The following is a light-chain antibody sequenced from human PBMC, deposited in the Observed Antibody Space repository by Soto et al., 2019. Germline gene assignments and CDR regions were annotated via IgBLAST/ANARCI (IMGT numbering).Light chain of an antibody. J-gene: IGKJ1*01. CDR2: KAS. V-gene: IGKV1-5*03. CDR3: QQYSMSWT. Sequence: DLQMTQSPSTLSASVGDRVTITCRASQSITTWLAWYQQKPGKAPKLLIYKASTLESGVPTRFSGSGSGTEFTLTISSLQPDDFATYYCQQYSMSWTFGQGTKV. CDR1: QSITTW.